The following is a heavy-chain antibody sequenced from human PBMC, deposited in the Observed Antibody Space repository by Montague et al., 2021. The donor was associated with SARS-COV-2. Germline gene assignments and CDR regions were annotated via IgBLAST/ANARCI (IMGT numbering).Heavy chain of an antibody. D-gene: IGHD5-24*01. Sequence: SETLSLTCTVSGGSISSYYWSWIRQPPGKGLEWIGYIYYSGSTNYSPSLKSRVTISVYTSKSQFSLKLSSVTAADTAVYYCARDGYNAHQNYWYFDLWGRGTLVTVSS. CDR1: GGSISSYY. J-gene: IGHJ2*01. V-gene: IGHV4-59*12. CDR3: ARDGYNAHQNYWYFDL. CDR2: IYYSGST.